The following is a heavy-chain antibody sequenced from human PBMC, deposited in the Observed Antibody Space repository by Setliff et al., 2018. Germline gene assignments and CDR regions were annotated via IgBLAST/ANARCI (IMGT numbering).Heavy chain of an antibody. Sequence: GASVKVSCKASGATFSSYGISWVRQAPGQGLEWMGGTIPMFGTTEYAQKFQGILTIITDESTNTAFMQLSSLRSDDTAVCYCVREGVDSRSSTDYRYYMEVLGKGTTVTVSS. CDR1: GATFSSYG. J-gene: IGHJ6*03. D-gene: IGHD4-4*01. V-gene: IGHV1-69*05. CDR2: TIPMFGTT. CDR3: VREGVDSRSSTDYRYYMEV.